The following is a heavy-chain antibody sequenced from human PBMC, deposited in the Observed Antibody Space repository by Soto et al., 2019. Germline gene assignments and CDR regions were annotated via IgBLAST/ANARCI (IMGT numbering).Heavy chain of an antibody. Sequence: GGSLRLSCAASGFTFSSYSMNWVRQAPGKGLEWVSYISSSSSTIYYADSVKGRFTISRDNAKNSLYLQMNSLRAEDTAVYYCARANYYGSPGDFDFWGQGTLVTVSS. V-gene: IGHV3-48*01. CDR1: GFTFSSYS. CDR3: ARANYYGSPGDFDF. D-gene: IGHD3-10*01. J-gene: IGHJ4*02. CDR2: ISSSSSTI.